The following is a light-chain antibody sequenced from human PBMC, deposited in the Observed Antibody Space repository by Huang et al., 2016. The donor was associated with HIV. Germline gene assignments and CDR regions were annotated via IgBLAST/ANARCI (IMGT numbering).Light chain of an antibody. CDR2: DAS. J-gene: IGKJ4*01. CDR3: QQYNDWPPLT. CDR1: HSVDRD. V-gene: IGKV3-15*01. Sequence: EIEMTQSPATLSVSPGERATLSCRASHSVDRDLAWYQQKPGQAPMLLIYDASTRATGISAKFNGTGSGTEFSLSINNLQSEDFAVYYCQQYNDWPPLTFGGGTKVEI.